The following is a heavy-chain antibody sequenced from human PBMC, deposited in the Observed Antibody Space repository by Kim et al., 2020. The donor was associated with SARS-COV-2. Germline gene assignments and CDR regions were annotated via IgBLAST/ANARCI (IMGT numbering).Heavy chain of an antibody. V-gene: IGHV3-9*01. J-gene: IGHJ6*03. CDR1: GFTFGDYA. D-gene: IGHD3-10*01. Sequence: GGSLRLSCAASGFTFGDYAMHWVRQAPGKGLEWVSGISWNSGSIGYADSVKGRFTISRDNAKNSLYLQMNSLRAEDTALYYCAKDTLWFGDLHYMDVWGKGPTVTVSS. CDR3: AKDTLWFGDLHYMDV. CDR2: ISWNSGSI.